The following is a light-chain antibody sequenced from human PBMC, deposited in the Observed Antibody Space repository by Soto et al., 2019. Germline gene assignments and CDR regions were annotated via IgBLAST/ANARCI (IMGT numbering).Light chain of an antibody. CDR2: GAS. CDR1: QGVGY. J-gene: IGKJ5*01. CDR3: QQYNNWPPIP. V-gene: IGKV3D-15*01. Sequence: ENGVTQSPGTLSLSPGERATLSCRASQGVGYLAWYQQTPGQSPRLLLYGASNRATGVPDRFSGSGSGTEFTLTISSLQSEDFAVYYCQQYNNWPPIPFGQGTRLAIK.